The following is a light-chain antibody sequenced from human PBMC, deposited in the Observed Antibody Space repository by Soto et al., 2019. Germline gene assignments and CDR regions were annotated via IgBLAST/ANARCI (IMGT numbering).Light chain of an antibody. CDR2: DVS. J-gene: IGLJ1*01. CDR3: SSYTGITTYA. V-gene: IGLV2-14*01. CDR1: SSYVGGYNY. Sequence: QSALTQPASVSGSPGQSITISCTGTSSYVGGYNYVSWYQQYPGKAPKLMIYDVSNRPSGVSNRFSGSKSGNTASLTISGLQAEDESDYYCSSYTGITTYAFVTGTKVTVL.